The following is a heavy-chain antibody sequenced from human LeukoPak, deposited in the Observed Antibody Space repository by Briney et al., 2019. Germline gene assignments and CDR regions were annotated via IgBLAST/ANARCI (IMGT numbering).Heavy chain of an antibody. CDR3: ARAWSGYYSDAFDI. CDR2: ISFDGTNT. Sequence: GGSLRLSCAASGFTFNVYGMHWVRQAPGKGLEWLALISFDGTNTYYADSVKGRFTISRDNSKYTVNLQMSSLSADDMAVYFCARAWSGYYSDAFDIWGQGTMVTVSS. V-gene: IGHV3-30*03. D-gene: IGHD3-3*01. CDR1: GFTFNVYG. J-gene: IGHJ3*02.